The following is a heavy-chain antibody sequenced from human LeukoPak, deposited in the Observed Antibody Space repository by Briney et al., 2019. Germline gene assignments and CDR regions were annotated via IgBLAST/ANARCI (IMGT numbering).Heavy chain of an antibody. CDR1: GGSISSYY. Sequence: PSETLSLTCTVSGGSISSYYWSWIRQPPGKGLEWTGYIYYSGSTNYNPSLKSRVTISVDTSKNQFSLKLSSVTAADTAVYYCARVRIGFDYWGQGTLVTASS. J-gene: IGHJ4*02. D-gene: IGHD2-15*01. CDR3: ARVRIGFDY. CDR2: IYYSGST. V-gene: IGHV4-59*01.